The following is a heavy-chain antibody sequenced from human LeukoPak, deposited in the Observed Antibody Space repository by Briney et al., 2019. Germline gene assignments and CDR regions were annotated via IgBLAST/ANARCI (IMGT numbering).Heavy chain of an antibody. CDR1: GGFISSSSYY. CDR2: IYYSGST. CDR3: ARLYYDILTGYLPFDP. Sequence: SETLSLTCTVSGGFISSSSYYWGWIRQPPGKGLEWIGSIYYSGSTYYNPSLKSRVTISVDTSKNQFSLKLSSVTAADTAVYYCARLYYDILTGYLPFDPWGQGTLVTVSS. J-gene: IGHJ5*02. V-gene: IGHV4-39*01. D-gene: IGHD3-9*01.